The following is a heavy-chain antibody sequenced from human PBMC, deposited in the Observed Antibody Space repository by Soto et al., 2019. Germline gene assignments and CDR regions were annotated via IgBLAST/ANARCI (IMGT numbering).Heavy chain of an antibody. CDR3: ARTYVPGIAGFDP. D-gene: IGHD1-1*01. CDR1: GFTFSNYF. V-gene: IGHV3-74*01. J-gene: IGHJ5*02. Sequence: QPXGSLILSCSASGFTFSNYFMHWVRQVPGEGLVWVSRMSGDGKTISYADSVKGRFTISRDNAKNTLYLQMNSQRVEDTAVYYCARTYVPGIAGFDPWGQGTLVTVYS. CDR2: MSGDGKTI.